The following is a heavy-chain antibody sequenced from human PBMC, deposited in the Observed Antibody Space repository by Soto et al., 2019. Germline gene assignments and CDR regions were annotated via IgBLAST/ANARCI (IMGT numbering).Heavy chain of an antibody. CDR1: GGTFSSYA. J-gene: IGHJ4*02. D-gene: IGHD3-3*01. CDR3: ARGPVFGVVITYYFDY. CDR2: IIPIFGTA. Sequence: SVKVSCKASGGTFSSYAISWVRQAPGQGLEWMGGIIPIFGTANYAQKFQGRVTITADESTSKAYMEQSSLRYEDTAVYYCARGPVFGVVITYYFDYWGQGTLVTVSS. V-gene: IGHV1-69*13.